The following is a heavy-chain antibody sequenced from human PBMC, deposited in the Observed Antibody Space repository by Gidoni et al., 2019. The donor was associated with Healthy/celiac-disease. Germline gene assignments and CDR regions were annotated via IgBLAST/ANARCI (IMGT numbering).Heavy chain of an antibody. CDR3: ERDGEYPDY. J-gene: IGHJ4*02. D-gene: IGHD7-27*01. CDR2: IYSGGST. CDR1: GFTVSSNY. Sequence: VQLVESGGGLVQPGGSLRLSCAASGFTVSSNYMSWVRQAPGKGLECVAVIYSGGSTYDADSVKGRFTISRDNSKNTLYLKMNRLRAEDTAVYYCERDGEYPDYWGQGTLVTVSS. V-gene: IGHV3-66*02.